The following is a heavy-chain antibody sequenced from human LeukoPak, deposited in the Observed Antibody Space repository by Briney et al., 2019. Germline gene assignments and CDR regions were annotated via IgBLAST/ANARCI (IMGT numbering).Heavy chain of an antibody. CDR3: ARSTGDLGVYWYFDL. J-gene: IGHJ2*01. CDR1: GGTFSSYA. V-gene: IGHV1-69*06. Sequence: SVKVSCKASGGTFSSYAISWVRQAPGQGLEWMGGIIPIFGTANYAQKFQGRVTITADKSTGTAYMELSSLRSEDTAVYYCARSTGDLGVYWYFDLWGRGTLVTVSS. CDR2: IIPIFGTA. D-gene: IGHD7-27*01.